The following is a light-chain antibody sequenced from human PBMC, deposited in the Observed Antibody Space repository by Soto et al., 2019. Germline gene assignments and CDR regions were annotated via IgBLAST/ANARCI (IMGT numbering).Light chain of an antibody. Sequence: QSALTQPPSVSGSPGQRVTNSRTGKNSNNGAGYDVHWYQQLPGTAPKLLIYGNSNRPSGVPDRFSGSKSGTSASLAITGLQAEDEADYYCQSYDSSLSGYYVFGTGTKVTLL. CDR3: QSYDSSLSGYYV. CDR1: NSNNGAGYD. J-gene: IGLJ1*01. CDR2: GNS. V-gene: IGLV1-40*01.